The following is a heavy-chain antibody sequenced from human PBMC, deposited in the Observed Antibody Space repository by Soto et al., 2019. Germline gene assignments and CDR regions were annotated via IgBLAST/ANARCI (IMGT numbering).Heavy chain of an antibody. CDR2: IYYSGST. CDR3: ARHTAGGWYDVFDY. Sequence: QVQLQESGPGLVKPSQTLSLTCTVSGGSISSGGYYWSWIRQHPGKGLEWIGYIYYSGSTYYNPSLKSRVTIPVDNSKNHSSLKLSSVTAADTAVYYCARHTAGGWYDVFDYWGQGTLVTVSS. J-gene: IGHJ4*02. D-gene: IGHD6-19*01. CDR1: GGSISSGGYY. V-gene: IGHV4-31*03.